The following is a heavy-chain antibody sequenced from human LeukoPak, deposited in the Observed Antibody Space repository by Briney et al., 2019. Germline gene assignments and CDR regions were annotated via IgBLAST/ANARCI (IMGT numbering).Heavy chain of an antibody. D-gene: IGHD6-13*01. Sequence: GGSLRLSCAASGFTFSSYGMHWVRQAPGKGLEWVAVIWYDGSNKYYADSVKGRFTISRDNSKNTLYLQMNSLRAEDTAVYYCARDRLGIAAAGTLVYWGQGTLVTVSS. CDR2: IWYDGSNK. CDR1: GFTFSSYG. J-gene: IGHJ4*02. V-gene: IGHV3-33*01. CDR3: ARDRLGIAAAGTLVY.